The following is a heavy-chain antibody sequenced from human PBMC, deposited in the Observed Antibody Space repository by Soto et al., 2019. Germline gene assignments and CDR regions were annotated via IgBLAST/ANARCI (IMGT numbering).Heavy chain of an antibody. CDR2: IYTSGST. CDR3: ARGGPYFGGDFLNWFDP. J-gene: IGHJ5*02. Sequence: SETLSLTCTVSGGSISSYYWSWIRQPAGKGLERIGRIYTSGSTNYNPSLKSRVTMSVDTSKNQFSLKLSSVTAADTAVYYCARGGPYFGGDFLNWFDPWGQGTLVTVSS. CDR1: GGSISSYY. V-gene: IGHV4-4*07. D-gene: IGHD2-21*02.